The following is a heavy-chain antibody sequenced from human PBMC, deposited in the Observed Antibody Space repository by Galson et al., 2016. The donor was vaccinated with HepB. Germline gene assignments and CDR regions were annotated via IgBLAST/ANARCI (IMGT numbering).Heavy chain of an antibody. V-gene: IGHV1-46*01. CDR3: ARDKERWVQYNYYFGMDV. Sequence: SVKVSCKASGYTFSSYPIHWVRQAPGQGLEWTGIIIPDHGNTVYAQKFQGSVTMTSDTSTSTVYMEVSSLRSEHTAVYYCARDKERWVQYNYYFGMDVWGQGTTVTVSS. J-gene: IGHJ6*02. D-gene: IGHD5-24*01. CDR2: IIPDHGNT. CDR1: GYTFSSYP.